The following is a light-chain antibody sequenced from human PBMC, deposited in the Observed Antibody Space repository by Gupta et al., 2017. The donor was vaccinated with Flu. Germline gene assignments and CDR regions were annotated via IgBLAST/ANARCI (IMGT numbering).Light chain of an antibody. CDR1: QAISFF. V-gene: IGKV1-39*01. CDR2: GTS. J-gene: IGKJ1*01. Sequence: PSSLSSSVVDRVTITCRASQAISFFLNWYQQKPGKAPTLLIYGTSTLQRGVPSKFSGSGSGTFFTLTVTNLQPEDFATYYCQQTYSTSWTFGQGTKVEIK. CDR3: QQTYSTSWT.